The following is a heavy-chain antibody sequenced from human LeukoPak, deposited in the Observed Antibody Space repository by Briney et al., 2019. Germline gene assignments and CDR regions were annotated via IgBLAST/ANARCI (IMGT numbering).Heavy chain of an antibody. V-gene: IGHV3-33*01. CDR3: ASGDGYNAAEYLQH. CDR2: IWYDGSNK. D-gene: IGHD5-24*01. J-gene: IGHJ1*01. CDR1: GFIFSSYG. Sequence: GGCLRLFCGASGFIFSSYGMQWFRRAPGKGREGGAVIWYDGSNKYYGDSEKGRFTISRDNSKKTLYLQMNSLRVEDTAVYYCASGDGYNAAEYLQHWGQGTLVTVS.